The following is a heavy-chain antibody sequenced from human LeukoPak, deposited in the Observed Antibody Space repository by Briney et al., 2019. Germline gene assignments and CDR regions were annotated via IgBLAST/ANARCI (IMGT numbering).Heavy chain of an antibody. CDR2: IDIAGDT. J-gene: IGHJ2*01. CDR3: AREVGQPGFWYFDL. CDR1: GFTFSSYD. V-gene: IGHV3-13*01. D-gene: IGHD1-14*01. Sequence: GGSLRLSCAASGFTFSSYDVHWVRQVTGKGLEWVSGIDIAGDTYYGGSVKGRFTISRENARNSLHLQMNSLRAGDTAVYYCAREVGQPGFWYFDLWGRGTLVTVSS.